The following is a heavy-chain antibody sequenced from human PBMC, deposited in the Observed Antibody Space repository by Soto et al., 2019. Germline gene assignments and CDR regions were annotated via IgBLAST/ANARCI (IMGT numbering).Heavy chain of an antibody. D-gene: IGHD3-22*01. CDR2: INAGNGNT. J-gene: IGHJ4*02. Sequence: QVQLVQSGAEEKKPGASVKVSCKASGYTFTSYAMHWVRQAPGQRLEWMGWINAGNGNTKYSQKFQGRVTITRDTSASTAYMELISLRSEDTAVYYCARGIGYYYWDDYWGQGTLVTVSS. CDR3: ARGIGYYYWDDY. CDR1: GYTFTSYA. V-gene: IGHV1-3*05.